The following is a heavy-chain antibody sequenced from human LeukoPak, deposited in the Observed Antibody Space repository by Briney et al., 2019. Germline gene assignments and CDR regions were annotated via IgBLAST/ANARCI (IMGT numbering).Heavy chain of an antibody. CDR3: TTVLRTTYYYGMDV. V-gene: IGHV3-15*01. CDR2: IKSKTDGGTT. CDR1: GFTLSNAW. J-gene: IGHJ6*02. D-gene: IGHD1-7*01. Sequence: GGSLRLSCAASGFTLSNAWMSWVRQAPGKGLEWVGRIKSKTDGGTTDYAAPVKGRFTISRDDSKNMLYLQMNSLKTEDTAVYYCTTVLRTTYYYGMDVWGQGTTVTVSS.